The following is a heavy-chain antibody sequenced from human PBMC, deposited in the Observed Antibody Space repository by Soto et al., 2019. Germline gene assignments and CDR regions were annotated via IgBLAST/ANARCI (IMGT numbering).Heavy chain of an antibody. CDR3: ARDDYVWGSYRSHAFDI. CDR1: GGSISSYY. CDR2: IYYSGST. D-gene: IGHD3-16*02. V-gene: IGHV4-59*01. Sequence: LSLTCTVSGGSISSYYWSWIRQPPGKGLEWIGYIYYSGSTNYNPSLKSRVTISVDTSKNQFSLKLSSVTAADTAVYYCARDDYVWGSYRSHAFDIWGQGTMVTVSS. J-gene: IGHJ3*02.